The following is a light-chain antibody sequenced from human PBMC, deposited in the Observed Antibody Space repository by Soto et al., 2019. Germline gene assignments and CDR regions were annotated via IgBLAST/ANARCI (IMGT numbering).Light chain of an antibody. CDR1: SSDVGGYNY. CDR2: DVS. V-gene: IGLV2-14*01. J-gene: IGLJ1*01. Sequence: QSALTQPASVSGSPGQSITISCTGTSSDVGGYNYVSWYQQHPGKAPKLMIYDVSNRPSGVSNRFSGSKSGNTASLTISGLQAEDEAGYYCSSYTSSSTLLVFGTGTKLTVL. CDR3: SSYTSSSTLLV.